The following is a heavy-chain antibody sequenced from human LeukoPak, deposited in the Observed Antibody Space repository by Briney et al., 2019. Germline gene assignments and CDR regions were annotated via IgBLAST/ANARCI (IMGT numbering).Heavy chain of an antibody. Sequence: PGGSLRLSCAASGFTFSDYYMSRIRQAPGKGLEWVSYISSSGSTIYYADSVKGRFTISRDNAKNSLYLQMNSLRAEDTAVYYCARVRYSWYAFDIWGQGTMVTVSS. CDR1: GFTFSDYY. D-gene: IGHD1-1*01. CDR3: ARVRYSWYAFDI. J-gene: IGHJ3*02. V-gene: IGHV3-11*01. CDR2: ISSSGSTI.